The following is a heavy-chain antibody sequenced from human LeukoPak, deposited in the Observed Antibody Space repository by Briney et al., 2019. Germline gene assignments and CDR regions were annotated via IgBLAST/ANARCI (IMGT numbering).Heavy chain of an antibody. CDR1: GFTFSDYA. J-gene: IGHJ4*02. D-gene: IGHD5-18*01. Sequence: GGSLRLSCAVSGFTFSDYAIHWVRQAPGKGLEWVAVISYDGLNKNFADSVKGRFTISRDNSKNTLYLQMNSLRTEDTAVYYCARDQRIGGYSYGLTGNFDYWGQGTLVTVSS. V-gene: IGHV3-30*03. CDR2: ISYDGLNK. CDR3: ARDQRIGGYSYGLTGNFDY.